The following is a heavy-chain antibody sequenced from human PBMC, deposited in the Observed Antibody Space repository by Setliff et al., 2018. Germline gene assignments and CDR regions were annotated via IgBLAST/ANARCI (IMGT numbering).Heavy chain of an antibody. CDR3: ASARPHFGVVIRSPPDY. J-gene: IGHJ4*02. Sequence: GASVKVSCKASGYTFTTYTMNWVRQAPGQGLEWMGWINTNTGNPTYAQGFTGRFAFSLDTSVSTAYLQISSLKAEDTAVYYCASARPHFGVVIRSPPDYWGQGTLVTVSS. CDR2: INTNTGNP. V-gene: IGHV7-4-1*02. CDR1: GYTFTTYT. D-gene: IGHD3-3*01.